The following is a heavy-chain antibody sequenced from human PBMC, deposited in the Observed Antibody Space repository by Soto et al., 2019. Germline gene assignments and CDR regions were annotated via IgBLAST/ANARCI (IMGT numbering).Heavy chain of an antibody. CDR3: ARLGNWDENWYFDL. CDR2: VSGGNGNT. Sequence: QAQLVQSGAEVKKPGASVKVSCKASGYSFISHGITWVRQAPGQGLEWMGWVSGGNGNTNYAQKLQGRVTMTTDTSTDTAFMELRSLISDDTAVYYCARLGNWDENWYFDLWGRGTLVIVSS. V-gene: IGHV1-18*04. CDR1: GYSFISHG. J-gene: IGHJ2*01. D-gene: IGHD1-1*01.